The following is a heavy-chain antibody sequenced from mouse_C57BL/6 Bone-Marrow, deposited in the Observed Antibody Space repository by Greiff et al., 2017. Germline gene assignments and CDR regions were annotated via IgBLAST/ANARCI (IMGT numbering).Heavy chain of an antibody. CDR1: GYTFTSYG. V-gene: IGHV1-81*01. CDR2: IYPRSGNT. J-gene: IGHJ3*01. Sequence: VQLQQSGAELARPGASVKLSCKASGYTFTSYGISWVKQRTGQGLEWIGEIYPRSGNTYYNEKFKGKDTLTADKSSSTAYMELRSLTSEDSAVYFCAVLSAYWGQGTLVTVSA. CDR3: AVLSAY.